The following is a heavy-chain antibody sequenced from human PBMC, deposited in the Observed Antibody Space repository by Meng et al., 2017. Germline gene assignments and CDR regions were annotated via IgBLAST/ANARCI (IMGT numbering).Heavy chain of an antibody. J-gene: IGHJ4*02. D-gene: IGHD6-19*01. CDR3: ARAIAVSGTGRFDY. Sequence: QVQLVQVGAWVKKPGASVKVSCKASGYTFTTYAIHWVRQAPGQRLEWMGWINAGNSDTKYSQKLQGRVTITRDTSASTVYMEVSSLRSEDTGVYYCARAIAVSGTGRFDYWGQGTLVTVSS. V-gene: IGHV1-3*01. CDR2: INAGNSDT. CDR1: GYTFTTYA.